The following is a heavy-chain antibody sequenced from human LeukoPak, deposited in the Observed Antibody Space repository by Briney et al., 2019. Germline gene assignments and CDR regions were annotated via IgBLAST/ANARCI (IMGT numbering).Heavy chain of an antibody. V-gene: IGHV3-23*01. CDR2: ISGSGRNT. J-gene: IGHJ3*01. CDR1: GFIFNNYA. D-gene: IGHD6-25*01. CDR3: ARDEIPSGT. Sequence: GGTLRLSCAASGFIFNNYALSWVRQTPGKGLEWVSAISGSGRNTYYADSVKGRFTISRDNSRSTVDLQMNSQRVEDTGIYYCARDEIPSGTWGQGTMVIVSS.